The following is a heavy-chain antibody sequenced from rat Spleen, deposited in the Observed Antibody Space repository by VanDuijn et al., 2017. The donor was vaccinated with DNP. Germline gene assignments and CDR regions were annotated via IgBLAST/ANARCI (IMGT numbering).Heavy chain of an antibody. CDR2: ISYDGSSR. Sequence: EVQLVESGGGLVQPGRSLKLSCIASGFTFSKYGMAWVRQAPKKGLEWVATISYDGSSRNYRDSVKGRFTVSRDNAKSTLYLQMDSLRSEDTATYYCARPDYWGQGVMVTVSS. J-gene: IGHJ2*01. V-gene: IGHV5-7*01. CDR1: GFTFSKYG. CDR3: ARPDY.